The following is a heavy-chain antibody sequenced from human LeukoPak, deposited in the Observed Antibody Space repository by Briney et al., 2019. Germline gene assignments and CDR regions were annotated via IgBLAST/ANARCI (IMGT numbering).Heavy chain of an antibody. J-gene: IGHJ4*02. CDR2: INHSGST. V-gene: IGHV4-34*01. CDR3: ARGRPNSSGNYYFDY. CDR1: GGSFSGYY. D-gene: IGHD6-19*01. Sequence: SETLSLTCAVYGGSFSGYYWSWIRQPPGKGLEWIGEINHSGSTNYNPSLKSRVTISVDTSKNQLSLKLSSVTAADTAVYYCARGRPNSSGNYYFDYWGQGTLVTVSS.